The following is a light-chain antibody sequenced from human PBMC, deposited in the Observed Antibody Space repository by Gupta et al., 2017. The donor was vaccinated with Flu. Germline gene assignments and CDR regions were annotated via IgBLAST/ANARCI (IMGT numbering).Light chain of an antibody. Sequence: ELVLTQSPSTLSLSPGERATLSCRASQNFGNYLAFYQQKPGQTPRLLINDASNMATGLPARFSGSGSATDFTLTISSLEPEDFAVYYCQKRSNCPPYTFGQGTRLEI. J-gene: IGKJ2*01. CDR3: QKRSNCPPYT. V-gene: IGKV3-11*01. CDR2: DAS. CDR1: QNFGNY.